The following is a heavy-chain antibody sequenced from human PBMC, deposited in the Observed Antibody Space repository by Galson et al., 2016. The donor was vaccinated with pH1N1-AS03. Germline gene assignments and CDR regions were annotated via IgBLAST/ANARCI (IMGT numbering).Heavy chain of an antibody. CDR2: INYSGST. CDR1: GGSISSHY. J-gene: IGHJ3*01. D-gene: IGHD4-17*01. CDR3: ARHDYGDYVGWFDP. Sequence: ETLSLTCTVSGGSISSHYWNWIRQPPGKGLEWIGYINYSGSTDYNPSLKSRVTISVDTSKNQFSLKLSSVTAADTAVYYCARHDYGDYVGWFDPWGPGTMVTVAS. V-gene: IGHV4-59*11.